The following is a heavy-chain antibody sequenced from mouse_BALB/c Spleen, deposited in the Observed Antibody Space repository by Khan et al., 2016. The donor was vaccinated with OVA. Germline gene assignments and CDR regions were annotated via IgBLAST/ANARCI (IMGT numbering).Heavy chain of an antibody. CDR3: TRSGYGSFAY. V-gene: IGHV1S81*02. Sequence: QVQLKQSGAELVKPGASVKLSCKASGYTFTNYYMYWVKQRPGQGLEWIGEINPNNGGTNFNEKFKSKATLTVDKSSSTAYMQLSSLTSEDSAVYYCTRSGYGSFAYWGQGNLVTVSA. CDR2: INPNNGGT. D-gene: IGHD2-2*01. J-gene: IGHJ3*01. CDR1: GYTFTNYY.